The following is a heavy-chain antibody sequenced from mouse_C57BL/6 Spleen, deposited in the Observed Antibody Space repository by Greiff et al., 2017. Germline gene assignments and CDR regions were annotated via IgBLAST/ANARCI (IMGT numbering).Heavy chain of an antibody. J-gene: IGHJ1*03. V-gene: IGHV5-17*01. CDR2: ISSGSSTI. Sequence: EVMLVESGGGLVKPGGSLKLSCAASGFTFSDYGMHWVRQAPEKGLEWVAYISSGSSTIYYADTVKGRFTISRDNAKNTLFLQMTSLRSEDTAMYYCARTPVVADWYVDVWGTGTTVTVSS. CDR3: ARTPVVADWYVDV. CDR1: GFTFSDYG. D-gene: IGHD1-1*01.